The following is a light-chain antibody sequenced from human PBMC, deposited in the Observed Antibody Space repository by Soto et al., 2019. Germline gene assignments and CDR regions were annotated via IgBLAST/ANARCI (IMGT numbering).Light chain of an antibody. V-gene: IGKV3-20*01. CDR1: QSVSSSY. CDR3: HQYDSSPLT. CDR2: DAS. J-gene: IGKJ4*01. Sequence: EMVLTQSPGTLSLSPGERATLSCRASQSVSSSYLAWYQQKPGQAPRLLLYDASSRATGIPDRFTGSGSGTDFTLTISRLEPEDFAVYYCHQYDSSPLTFGGGTKVEIK.